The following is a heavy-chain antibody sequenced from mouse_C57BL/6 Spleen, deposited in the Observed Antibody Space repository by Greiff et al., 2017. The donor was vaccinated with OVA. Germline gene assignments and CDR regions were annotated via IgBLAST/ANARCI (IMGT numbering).Heavy chain of an antibody. Sequence: QVQLKQPGAELVRPGSSVKLSCKASGYTFTSYWMDWVKQRPGQGLEWIGNIYPSDSETHYNQKFKDKATLTVDKSSSTAYMQLSSLTSEDSAVYYCARSQYYGSSYRYFDVWGTGTTVTVSS. CDR3: ARSQYYGSSYRYFDV. J-gene: IGHJ1*03. CDR2: IYPSDSET. V-gene: IGHV1-61*01. D-gene: IGHD1-1*01. CDR1: GYTFTSYW.